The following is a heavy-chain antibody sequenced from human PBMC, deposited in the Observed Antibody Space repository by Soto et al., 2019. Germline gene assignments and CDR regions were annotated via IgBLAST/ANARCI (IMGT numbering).Heavy chain of an antibody. CDR3: TALGYYDSSAGGGY. V-gene: IGHV3-30*03. CDR2: ISYDGSNQ. D-gene: IGHD3-22*01. CDR1: GFTLSSYG. Sequence: GGSLRLSCAASGFTLSSYGMHWVRQAPGKGLEWVAVISYDGSNQYYADSVKGRFTVSRDKSKNTLYLQMNSLRAEDTAVYYCTALGYYDSSAGGGYWGQGTLVTVSS. J-gene: IGHJ4*02.